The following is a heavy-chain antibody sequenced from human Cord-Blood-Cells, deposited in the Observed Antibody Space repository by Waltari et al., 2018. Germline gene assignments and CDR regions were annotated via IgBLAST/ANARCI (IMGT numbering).Heavy chain of an antibody. CDR1: GYTFTSYA. J-gene: IGHJ6*02. Sequence: QVQLVQSGAEVKKPGASVKVSCKASGYTFTSYAMHWVRQAPGQRLEWMGWINAGNGNTKYSQKFQGRVTITRDTSASTAYMELSSLRSEDTAVYYCARSLAAAGTYYYGMDVWGQGTTVTVSS. CDR2: INAGNGNT. CDR3: ARSLAAAGTYYYGMDV. V-gene: IGHV1-3*01. D-gene: IGHD6-13*01.